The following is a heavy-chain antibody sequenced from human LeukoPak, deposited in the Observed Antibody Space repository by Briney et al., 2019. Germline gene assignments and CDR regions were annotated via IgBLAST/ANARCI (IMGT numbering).Heavy chain of an antibody. CDR3: ARRSQRFLEWLPHFDY. Sequence: ASVKVSCKASGYTFTSYGISWVRQAPGQGLEWMEWISAYNGNTNYAQKLQGRVTMTTDTSTSTAYMELRSLRSDDTAVYYCARRSQRFLEWLPHFDYWGQGTLVTVSS. CDR2: ISAYNGNT. V-gene: IGHV1-18*01. CDR1: GYTFTSYG. D-gene: IGHD3-3*01. J-gene: IGHJ4*02.